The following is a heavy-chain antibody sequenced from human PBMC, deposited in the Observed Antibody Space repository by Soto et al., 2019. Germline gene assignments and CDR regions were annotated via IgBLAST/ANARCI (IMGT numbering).Heavy chain of an antibody. V-gene: IGHV3-33*01. J-gene: IGHJ5*02. CDR1: GFTFSSYG. D-gene: IGHD2-2*01. Sequence: GGSLRLSCAASGFTFSSYGMHWVRQAPGKGLEWVAVIWYDGSNKYYADSVKGRFTISRDNSKNTLYLQMNSLRAEDTAVYYCARDNCSSTSCYERMYNWFDPWGQGTLVTVSS. CDR2: IWYDGSNK. CDR3: ARDNCSSTSCYERMYNWFDP.